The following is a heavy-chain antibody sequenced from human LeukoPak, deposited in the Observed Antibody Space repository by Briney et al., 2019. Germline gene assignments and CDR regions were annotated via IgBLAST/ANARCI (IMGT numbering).Heavy chain of an antibody. V-gene: IGHV3-33*01. Sequence: PGGSLRLSSAAPGFTFYRSGMHWVRQAPGKGLEWVALIWFDGSRDYYGDSVKGRFTISRDTSKNTLHLQMSSLRAEDTAVYFFARDSGITGSQRAIDYWGQGTLVTVSS. CDR2: IWFDGSRD. J-gene: IGHJ4*02. CDR3: ARDSGITGSQRAIDY. CDR1: GFTFYRSG. D-gene: IGHD1-20*01.